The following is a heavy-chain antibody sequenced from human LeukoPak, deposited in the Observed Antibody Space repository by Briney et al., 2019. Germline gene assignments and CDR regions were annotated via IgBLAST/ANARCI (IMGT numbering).Heavy chain of an antibody. CDR1: GGSFSGYY. CDR3: ARGNILTGYYYLGGYYFDY. CDR2: INHSGST. D-gene: IGHD3-9*01. J-gene: IGHJ4*02. Sequence: PETLSLTCAVYGGSFSGYYWSWIRRPPGKGLEWIGEINHSGSTNYNPSLKSRVTISVDTSKNQFSLKLSSVTAADTAVYYCARGNILTGYYYLGGYYFDYWGQGTLVTVSS. V-gene: IGHV4-34*01.